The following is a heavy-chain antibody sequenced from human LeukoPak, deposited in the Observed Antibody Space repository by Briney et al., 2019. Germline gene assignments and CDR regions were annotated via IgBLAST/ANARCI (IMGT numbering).Heavy chain of an antibody. CDR2: ISYDGSNK. D-gene: IGHD6-13*01. Sequence: PGGSLRLSCAASGFTFSSYAMHWVRQAPGKGLEWVAVISYDGSNKYYADSVKGRFTISRDNSKNTLCLQMNSLRAEDTAVYYCAKDASSSWRWGAFDIWGQGTMVTVSS. J-gene: IGHJ3*02. CDR1: GFTFSSYA. CDR3: AKDASSSWRWGAFDI. V-gene: IGHV3-30*04.